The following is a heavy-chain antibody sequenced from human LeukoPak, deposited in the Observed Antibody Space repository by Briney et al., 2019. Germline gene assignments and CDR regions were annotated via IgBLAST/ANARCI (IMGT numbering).Heavy chain of an antibody. V-gene: IGHV3-9*01. Sequence: GGSLRLSCAASGFTFDDYAMHWVRQAPGKGLEWVSGISWNSGSIGYADSVKGRFTISRDNSKNTLYLQMNSLRAEDTAVYYCARDPGTYYYDSSGYVTFFDYWGQGTLVTVSS. J-gene: IGHJ4*02. CDR3: ARDPGTYYYDSSGYVTFFDY. D-gene: IGHD3-22*01. CDR1: GFTFDDYA. CDR2: ISWNSGSI.